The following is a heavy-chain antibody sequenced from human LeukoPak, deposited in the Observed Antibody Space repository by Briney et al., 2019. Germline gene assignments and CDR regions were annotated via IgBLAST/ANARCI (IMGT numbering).Heavy chain of an antibody. CDR2: IYYSGST. CDR1: GGSISSSSYY. V-gene: IGHV4-39*01. Sequence: SETLSLTCTVSGGSISSSSYYWGWIRQPPGKGLEWIGSIYYSGSTYYNPSLKSRVTISVDTSKNQFSLKLSSVTAADTAVYYCVRGYYDSSGYYGFDYWGQGTLVTVSS. D-gene: IGHD3-22*01. CDR3: VRGYYDSSGYYGFDY. J-gene: IGHJ4*02.